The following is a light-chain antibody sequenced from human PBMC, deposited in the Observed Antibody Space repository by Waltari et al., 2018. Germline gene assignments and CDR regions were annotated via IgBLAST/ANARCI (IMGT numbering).Light chain of an antibody. CDR3: SSYMDTTTLEL. CDR1: SSDVGSYNY. J-gene: IGLJ2*01. CDR2: DVT. V-gene: IGLV2-14*03. Sequence: QSALTQPPSVSGSPGQSITISCTGTSSDVGSYNYVSWYQQHTGKAPKLMIYDVTNRPSGVSNRFSGSKSGNTASLTISGLQAEDEADYYCSSYMDTTTLELFGGGTSLTVL.